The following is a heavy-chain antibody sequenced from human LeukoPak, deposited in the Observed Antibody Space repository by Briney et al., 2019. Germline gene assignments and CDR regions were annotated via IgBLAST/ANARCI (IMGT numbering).Heavy chain of an antibody. CDR1: GGSISSYY. D-gene: IGHD5-24*01. Sequence: SETRSLTCTVSGGSISSYYWSWIRQPPGKGLEWIGYIYYSGSTNYNPSLKGRVTISVDTSKNQFSLKLSSVTAADTAVYYCARGEPSWHGYNYGSWGQGTLVTVSS. CDR3: ARGEPSWHGYNYGS. CDR2: IYYSGST. J-gene: IGHJ5*02. V-gene: IGHV4-59*08.